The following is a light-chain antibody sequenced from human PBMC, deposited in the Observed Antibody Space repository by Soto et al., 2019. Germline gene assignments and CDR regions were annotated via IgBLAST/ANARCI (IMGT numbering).Light chain of an antibody. CDR3: QQYETYSGT. CDR1: QIINTW. CDR2: RAS. V-gene: IGKV1-5*03. Sequence: DIPMTQSPYSLSASVGDRVTITCRASQIINTWLAWYQQKPGKAPKLLIYRASNLVNGVPSRFSGSGSGTEFTLTISSLQPDDFSIYYCQQYETYSGTFGPGTKVDL. J-gene: IGKJ3*01.